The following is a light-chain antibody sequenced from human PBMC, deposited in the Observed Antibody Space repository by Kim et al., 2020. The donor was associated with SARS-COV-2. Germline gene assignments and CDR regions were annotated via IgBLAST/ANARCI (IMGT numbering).Light chain of an antibody. V-gene: IGLV2-14*03. Sequence: GQSIAISCTGTSSDVGGYNYVSWYQHHPGIAPKLMLYDVTKRPPGVSDRFSGSKSGNTASLTISGLQAEDEADYYCSSYTASGTVLFGGGTKVTVL. CDR1: SSDVGGYNY. J-gene: IGLJ2*01. CDR2: DVT. CDR3: SSYTASGTVL.